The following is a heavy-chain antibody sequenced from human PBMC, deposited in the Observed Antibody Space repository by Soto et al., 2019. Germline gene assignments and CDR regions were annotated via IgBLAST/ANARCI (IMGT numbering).Heavy chain of an antibody. V-gene: IGHV4-38-2*01. CDR3: ARVDIFTVHGRMAV. Sequence: LSLTCAVPGFSISSAYYWGWIRQPPGKGLDWIGTVYHGVTAFYNPSLRSRVTISVDTSKNQFSLKLNSVTAADTAVYYCARVDIFTVHGRMAVSGQRTTVIVSS. CDR1: GFSISSAYY. D-gene: IGHD3-9*01. J-gene: IGHJ6*02. CDR2: VYHGVTA.